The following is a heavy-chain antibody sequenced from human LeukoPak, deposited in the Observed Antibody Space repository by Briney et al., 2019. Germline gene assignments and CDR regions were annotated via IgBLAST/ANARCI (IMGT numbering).Heavy chain of an antibody. D-gene: IGHD3-10*01. CDR2: IYYSGST. V-gene: IGHV4-39*07. CDR1: GGSISSSSYY. J-gene: IGHJ5*02. Sequence: SETLSLTCTVSGGSISSSSYYWGWIRQPPGKGLEWIGSIYYSGSTYYNPSLKSRVTISVDTSKNQFSLKLSSVTAADTAVYYCARDPMARGVKGINWFDPWGQGTLVTVSS. CDR3: ARDPMARGVKGINWFDP.